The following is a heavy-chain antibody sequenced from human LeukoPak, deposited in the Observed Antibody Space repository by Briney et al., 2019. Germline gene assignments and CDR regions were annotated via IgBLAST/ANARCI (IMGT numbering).Heavy chain of an antibody. CDR3: ARDGLRFFDY. Sequence: GSLRLSCAASGFTFSNYAMHWVRQAPGKGLEWVAVISYDGSNKYSADSVKGRFTISRDNSKNTLYMQMNSLRAEDTAVYYCARDGLRFFDYWGQGTLVTVSS. D-gene: IGHD3-16*01. J-gene: IGHJ4*02. CDR2: ISYDGSNK. V-gene: IGHV3-30*04. CDR1: GFTFSNYA.